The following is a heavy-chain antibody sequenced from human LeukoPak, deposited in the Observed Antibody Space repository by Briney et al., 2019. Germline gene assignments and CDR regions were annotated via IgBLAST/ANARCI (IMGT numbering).Heavy chain of an antibody. J-gene: IGHJ4*02. Sequence: SETLSLTCNVYGGSFTAFYWSWIRQPPGKGLEWIGEVNHSGTTNYNPSLKSRVTLSVDTSKNQFSLKLSSVTAADTAVYYCARGSDWNDVGYWGQGTLVTVSS. CDR3: ARGSDWNDVGY. D-gene: IGHD1-1*01. V-gene: IGHV4-34*01. CDR1: GGSFTAFY. CDR2: VNHSGTT.